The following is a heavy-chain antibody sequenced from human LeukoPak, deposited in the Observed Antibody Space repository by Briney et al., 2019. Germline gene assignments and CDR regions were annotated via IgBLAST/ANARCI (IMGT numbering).Heavy chain of an antibody. CDR1: GFTFSHYA. V-gene: IGHV3-21*01. CDR3: AREVRRLDY. CDR2: ITSSSGYI. D-gene: IGHD1-14*01. J-gene: IGHJ4*02. Sequence: GGSLRLSCAASGFTFSHYAMNWVRQAPGKGLEWVSSITSSSGYIYYADSVKGRFTISRDNAKSSLFLQMNSLRAEDTAVYFCAREVRRLDYWGQGTLVTVSS.